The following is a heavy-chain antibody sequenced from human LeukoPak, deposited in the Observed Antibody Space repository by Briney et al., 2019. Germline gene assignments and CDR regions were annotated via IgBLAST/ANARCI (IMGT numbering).Heavy chain of an antibody. D-gene: IGHD6-13*01. CDR3: ARHSSPVDWFDP. V-gene: IGHV4-59*01. J-gene: IGHJ5*02. CDR2: IYYSGNT. CDR1: GGSFSGYY. Sequence: SETLSLTCAVYGGSFSGYYWSWIRQPPGKRLEWIGYIYYSGNTKYNPSLKSRVTISVDTSKNQFSLKLSSLTAADTAVYYCARHSSPVDWFDPWGQGALVTVSS.